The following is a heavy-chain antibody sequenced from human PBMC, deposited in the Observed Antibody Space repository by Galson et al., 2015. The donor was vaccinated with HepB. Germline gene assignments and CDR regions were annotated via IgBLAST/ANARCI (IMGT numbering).Heavy chain of an antibody. V-gene: IGHV3-23*01. J-gene: IGHJ5*02. D-gene: IGHD3/OR15-3a*01. CDR3: AKSAHGFWTGYLA. CDR1: GFTFSTFA. Sequence: SLGLSCAASGFTFSTFAMSWVRQAPGKGLEWVSAISTAGDTYYTDSVKGRFTISRDNPMNTLYLQMNSLRAEDTAVYYCAKSAHGFWTGYLAWGQGTQVTVSS. CDR2: ISTAGDT.